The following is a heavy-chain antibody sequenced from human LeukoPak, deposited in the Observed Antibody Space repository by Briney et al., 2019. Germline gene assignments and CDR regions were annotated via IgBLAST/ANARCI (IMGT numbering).Heavy chain of an antibody. J-gene: IGHJ4*02. CDR3: ARGRPMYYDSSGYPLIYFDY. V-gene: IGHV4-59*01. D-gene: IGHD3-22*01. CDR2: VFYSGST. CDR1: GGSISSYY. Sequence: SETLSLTCTVSGGSISSYYWSWIRQPPGKGLGWIGYVFYSGSTNYNPSLKSRVTISVDTSKNQFSLKLSSVIAADTAVYYCARGRPMYYDSSGYPLIYFDYWGQGTLVTVSS.